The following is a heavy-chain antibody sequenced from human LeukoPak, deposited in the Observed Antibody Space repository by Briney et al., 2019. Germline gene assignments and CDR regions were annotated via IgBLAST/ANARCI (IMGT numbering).Heavy chain of an antibody. D-gene: IGHD5-24*01. J-gene: IGHJ4*02. Sequence: GGSLRLSCAASRFTFGSYGMTWVRQAPGKGLEWVSVIYSGGSTYYADSVKGRFTISRDNSKNTLYLQMNSLRAEDTAVYYCARGEFSDGYNFPPYFDYWGQGTLVTVSS. CDR1: RFTFGSYG. CDR3: ARGEFSDGYNFPPYFDY. V-gene: IGHV3-53*01. CDR2: IYSGGST.